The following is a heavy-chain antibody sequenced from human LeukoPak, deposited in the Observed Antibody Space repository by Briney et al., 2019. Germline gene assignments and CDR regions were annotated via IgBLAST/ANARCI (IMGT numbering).Heavy chain of an antibody. CDR1: GGTFSSYA. D-gene: IGHD2-2*01. V-gene: IGHV1-69*05. J-gene: IGHJ4*02. CDR3: ARRQSSTSCYQCDY. CDR2: IIPIFGTA. Sequence: SVKVSCKASGGTFSSYAISWVRQAPGQGLEWMGGIIPIFGTANYAQKFQGRVTITTDESTSAAYMELSSLRSEDTAVYYCARRQSSTSCYQCDYWGQGTLVTVSS.